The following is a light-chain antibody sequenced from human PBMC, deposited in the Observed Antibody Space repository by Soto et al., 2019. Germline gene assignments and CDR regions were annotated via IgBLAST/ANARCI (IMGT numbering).Light chain of an antibody. V-gene: IGLV2-23*01. CDR1: SSDVGAYDS. CDR3: CSSAPESTYV. CDR2: KGT. Sequence: QSALAQPASVSGSPGQSITISCTGTSSDVGAYDSVSWCQQHPHKAPQVIIYKGTRRPSGVSNRFSGSTSGNAASLTISGLQADDEADYFCCSSAPESTYVFGTGTKLTVL. J-gene: IGLJ1*01.